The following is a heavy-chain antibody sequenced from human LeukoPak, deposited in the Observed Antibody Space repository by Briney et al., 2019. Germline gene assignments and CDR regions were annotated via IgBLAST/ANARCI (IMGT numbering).Heavy chain of an antibody. CDR3: ARDRGGYWFDP. J-gene: IGHJ5*02. D-gene: IGHD2-15*01. V-gene: IGHV3-66*01. CDR1: GFTVSSNY. Sequence: PGGSLRLSCAASGFTVSSNYMSWVRQAPGKGLEWVSVIFSGGSTYYADSVKGRFTISRDNSKNTLYLQMSSLRVEDTAVYYCARDRGGYWFDPWGQGTLVTVSS. CDR2: IFSGGST.